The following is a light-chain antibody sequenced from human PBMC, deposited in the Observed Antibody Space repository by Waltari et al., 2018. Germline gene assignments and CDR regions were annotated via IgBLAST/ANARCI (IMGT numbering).Light chain of an antibody. J-gene: IGKJ2*01. V-gene: IGKV3-15*01. Sequence: IVMTQSPATLSVSPGDRATLSWIASQSISPNLAWFQEKPGQAPRLLIYGAHTRATGVPARFSGSGSGTYFTLVISSLQSEDFAVYYCQQYDKWLRYSFGQGTKLEIK. CDR2: GAH. CDR3: QQYDKWLRYS. CDR1: QSISPN.